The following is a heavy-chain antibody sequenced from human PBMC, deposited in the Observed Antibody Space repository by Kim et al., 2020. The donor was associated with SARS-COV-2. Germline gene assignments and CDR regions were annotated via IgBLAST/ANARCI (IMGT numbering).Heavy chain of an antibody. J-gene: IGHJ4*02. Sequence: YADSVKGRFTNSRDNSKNTLYRQMNSLRAEETAVYYCAKPVSGSYVPGGYWGQGTLVTVSS. CDR3: AKPVSGSYVPGGY. V-gene: IGHV3-23*01. D-gene: IGHD3-10*01.